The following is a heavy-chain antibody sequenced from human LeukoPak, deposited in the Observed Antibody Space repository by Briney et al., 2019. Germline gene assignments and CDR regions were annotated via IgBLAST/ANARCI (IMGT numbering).Heavy chain of an antibody. J-gene: IGHJ6*02. D-gene: IGHD1-26*01. V-gene: IGHV3-74*01. CDR1: GFTFSNYW. CDR2: INSDESTT. Sequence: GGSLRLSCAASGFTFSNYWMHWVRQAPGKGLVWVSRINSDESTTTYADSVKGRFTISRDNSKNTLYLQMSSLRAGDTAAYYCASGRGSYFFYGMDVWGQGTTVTVSS. CDR3: ASGRGSYFFYGMDV.